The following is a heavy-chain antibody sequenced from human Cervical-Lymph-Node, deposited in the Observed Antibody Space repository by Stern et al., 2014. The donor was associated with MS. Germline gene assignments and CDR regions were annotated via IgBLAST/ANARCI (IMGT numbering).Heavy chain of an antibody. J-gene: IGHJ5*01. CDR2: IIPLFGAA. D-gene: IGHD2-21*02. CDR1: GDTFSDHS. V-gene: IGHV1-69*01. Sequence: MQLVESGAEVKRPGSSVTVSCKSSGDTFSDHSISWVRRAPGHGLEWGGGIIPLFGAADYAQMFQGRVTITADESATTAYMELSSLRSEDTAIYYCARGAYCGGDCYWGWFDSWGQGTLVTVSS. CDR3: ARGAYCGGDCYWGWFDS.